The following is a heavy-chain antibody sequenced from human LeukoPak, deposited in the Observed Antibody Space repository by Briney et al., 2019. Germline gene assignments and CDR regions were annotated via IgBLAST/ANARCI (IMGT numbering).Heavy chain of an antibody. D-gene: IGHD3-10*01. J-gene: IGHJ4*02. Sequence: PGGSLRLSCAASGFTFSSYAMHWVRQAPGKGLEWVAAISYDGSNKYYADSVKGRFTISRDNAKNSLYLQMNSLRAEDTALYYCARETGWFGEYKFWGQGTLVTVSS. CDR1: GFTFSSYA. V-gene: IGHV3-30-3*01. CDR2: ISYDGSNK. CDR3: ARETGWFGEYKF.